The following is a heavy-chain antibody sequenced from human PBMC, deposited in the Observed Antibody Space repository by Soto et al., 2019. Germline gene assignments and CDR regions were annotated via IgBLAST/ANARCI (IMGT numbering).Heavy chain of an antibody. CDR3: ARVVTVVKSFHYWYFDR. J-gene: IGHJ2*01. CDR1: GGTFSSYA. V-gene: IGHV1-69*12. CDR2: IIPIFGTA. D-gene: IGHD2-15*01. Sequence: QVQLVQSGAEVKKPGSSVKVSCKASGGTFSSYAISWVRQAPGQGLEWMGGIIPIFGTANYAQKFQGRVTITADESTSTAYMELSSLRSEDTAVYYCARVVTVVKSFHYWYFDRWGRGPLVTVSS.